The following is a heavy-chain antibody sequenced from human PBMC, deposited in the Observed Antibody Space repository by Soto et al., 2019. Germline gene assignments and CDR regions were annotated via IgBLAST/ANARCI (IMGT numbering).Heavy chain of an antibody. V-gene: IGHV4-59*01. CDR3: ARGEDAFFYYGLDV. J-gene: IGHJ6*02. CDR1: GCSITFSY. Sequence: SETLSLTCTLYGCSITFSYWSWIRRPPWKGLEWIAYIYDTGISGYTPSTSYNPSLKSRVTMSVDTSKSQFSLKLTSVTAADTAVYYCARGEDAFFYYGLDVWGQGITVTVS. CDR2: IYDTGISGYTPST.